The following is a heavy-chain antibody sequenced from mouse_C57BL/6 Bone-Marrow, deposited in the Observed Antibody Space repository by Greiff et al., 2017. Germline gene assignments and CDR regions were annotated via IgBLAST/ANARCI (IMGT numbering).Heavy chain of an antibody. J-gene: IGHJ3*01. CDR2: ITHSGET. V-gene: IGHV12-3*01. Sequence: QVQLQQSGPGLVKPSQSLFLTCSITGFPITSGYYWIWIRQSPGKPLEWMGYITHSGETFYNPSLQSPISITRETSKNQFFLQLNSVTTEDTAMYYCAGVYGNYVFAYWGQGTLVTVSA. CDR1: GFPITSGYY. CDR3: AGVYGNYVFAY. D-gene: IGHD2-1*01.